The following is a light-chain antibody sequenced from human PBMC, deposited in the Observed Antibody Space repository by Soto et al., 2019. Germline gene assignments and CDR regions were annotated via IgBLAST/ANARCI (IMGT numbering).Light chain of an antibody. J-gene: IGKJ1*01. CDR3: QQYGSTPRT. Sequence: IVMTQSPATLSLSPWERATLSCRASQSVNSRYLAWYQQKAGQAPRLLIYGASSRATGIPDRFSGSGSGTDFTLTISRLEPEDFAVYYCQQYGSTPRTFGQGTKVDI. CDR2: GAS. V-gene: IGKV3-20*01. CDR1: QSVNSRY.